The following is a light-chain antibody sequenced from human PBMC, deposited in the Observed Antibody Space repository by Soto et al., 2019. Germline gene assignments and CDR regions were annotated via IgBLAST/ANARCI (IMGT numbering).Light chain of an antibody. Sequence: QPVLTQPPSASGSPGQSVTISCTGTSSDVGGYNFVSWYQQHPGNAPKFMIYEVTKRPSGVPDRFSGSKSGNTASLTVSGLQAEAEADYYYSSYPGGIKRVFGGGTKLTVL. CDR2: EVT. CDR3: SSYPGGIKRV. CDR1: SSDVGGYNF. J-gene: IGLJ3*02. V-gene: IGLV2-8*01.